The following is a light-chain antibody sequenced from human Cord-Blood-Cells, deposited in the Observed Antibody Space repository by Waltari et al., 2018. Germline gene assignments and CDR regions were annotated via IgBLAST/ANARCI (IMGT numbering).Light chain of an antibody. Sequence: AVSVALGQTVRITCQGDSLRSYYASWYQQKPGQAPVLVIYGKNNRPSGIPERFSGSSSRNTASLTITGAQAEDEADYYCNSRDSSGNHVVFGGGTKLTFL. CDR1: SLRSYY. CDR2: GKN. CDR3: NSRDSSGNHVV. J-gene: IGLJ2*01. V-gene: IGLV3-19*01.